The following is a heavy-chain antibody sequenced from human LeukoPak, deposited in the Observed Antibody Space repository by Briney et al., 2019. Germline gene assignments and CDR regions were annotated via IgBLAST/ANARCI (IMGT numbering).Heavy chain of an antibody. CDR3: ARDQRYCSSSSCPWEPFDY. J-gene: IGHJ4*02. CDR1: GFTFSSYW. Sequence: GGSLRLSCAASGFTFSSYWMNWVRQAPGQGLEWVANINPGGSEKYYVDSVKGRFTISRDNAKNSLYLQMNSLRAEDTAVYYCARDQRYCSSSSCPWEPFDYWGQGTLVTVSS. V-gene: IGHV3-7*05. CDR2: INPGGSEK. D-gene: IGHD2-2*01.